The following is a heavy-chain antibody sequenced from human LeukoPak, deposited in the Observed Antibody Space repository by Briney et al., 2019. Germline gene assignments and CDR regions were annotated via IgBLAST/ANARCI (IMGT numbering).Heavy chain of an antibody. CDR1: GGSISSGGYY. CDR2: IYHSGST. J-gene: IGHJ1*01. D-gene: IGHD6-13*01. Sequence: SQTLSLTCTVSGGSISSGGYYWSWIRQPPGKGLEWIGEIYHSGSTNYNPSLKSRVTISVDKSKNQFSLKLSSVTAADTAVYYCARRTGRYSSSWPFQHWGQGTLVTVSS. V-gene: IGHV4-30-2*01. CDR3: ARRTGRYSSSWPFQH.